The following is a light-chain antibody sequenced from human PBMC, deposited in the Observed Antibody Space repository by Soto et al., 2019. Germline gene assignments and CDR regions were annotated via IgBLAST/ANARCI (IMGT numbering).Light chain of an antibody. CDR3: QSFDINVLALI. J-gene: IGLJ2*01. CDR2: SNT. V-gene: IGLV1-40*01. Sequence: QSVLTQPPSVSGAPGQRVTISCTGSNSNIGAGFGVQWDQQFPRTAPRLLIYSNTNRPSGVPDRFSASKSGTSASLAITGLRAEDEADYYCQSFDINVLALIFGVGTKLTVL. CDR1: NSNIGAGFG.